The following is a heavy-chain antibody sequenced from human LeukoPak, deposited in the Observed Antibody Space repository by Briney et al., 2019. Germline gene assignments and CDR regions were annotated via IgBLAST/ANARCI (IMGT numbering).Heavy chain of an antibody. CDR1: GDTFTGYY. Sequence: ASVKVSCKASGDTFTGYYMHWVRQAPGQGLEWMGWINPNSGGTNYAQKFQGRVTMTRDTSITTAYLELSRLKSDDTAVYYCARVLPVGYCSGGSCYSGWFDPWGQGTLVTVSS. CDR2: INPNSGGT. D-gene: IGHD2-15*01. J-gene: IGHJ5*02. V-gene: IGHV1-2*02. CDR3: ARVLPVGYCSGGSCYSGWFDP.